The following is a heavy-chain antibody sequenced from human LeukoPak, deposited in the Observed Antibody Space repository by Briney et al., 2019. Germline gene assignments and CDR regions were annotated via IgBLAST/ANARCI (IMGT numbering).Heavy chain of an antibody. J-gene: IGHJ4*02. CDR2: MNTNTGNP. D-gene: IGHD3-22*01. Sequence: ASVKVSCKASGYTFTNYAMNWVRQAPGQGLEWMGWMNTNTGNPTYAQGFTGRFVFSLDTSVSTAYLQISSPKTEDTAVYYCAVLSYDSSGYYYPFDYWGQGTLVTVSS. V-gene: IGHV7-4-1*02. CDR1: GYTFTNYA. CDR3: AVLSYDSSGYYYPFDY.